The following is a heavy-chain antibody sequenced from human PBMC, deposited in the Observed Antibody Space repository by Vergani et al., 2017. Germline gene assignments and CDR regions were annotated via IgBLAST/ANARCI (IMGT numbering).Heavy chain of an antibody. Sequence: EVQLVESGGGLVQPGGSLRLSCAASGFTFSSYSMNWVRQAPGKGLEWVSSISSSSSYIYYADSVKGRFTISRDNAKNSLYLQMNSLRAEDTAVYYCASAGRPSSSWYEGPFDYWGQGTLVTVSS. CDR1: GFTFSSYS. D-gene: IGHD6-13*01. J-gene: IGHJ4*02. V-gene: IGHV3-21*01. CDR3: ASAGRPSSSWYEGPFDY. CDR2: ISSSSSYI.